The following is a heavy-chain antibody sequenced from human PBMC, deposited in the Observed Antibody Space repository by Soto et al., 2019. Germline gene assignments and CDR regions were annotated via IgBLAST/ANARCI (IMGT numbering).Heavy chain of an antibody. J-gene: IGHJ4*02. V-gene: IGHV4-31*03. CDR1: EASSGGGSYY. CDR2: IYDSGRT. D-gene: IGHD7-27*01. CDR3: ARLTTIITGALDD. Sequence: SDKCTVVEASSGGGSYYCSLIRQYPGEGLVWIGHIYDSGRTYYNPSLESRVSISIDTSKNEFSLTLTSGTAADTAVYYCARLTTIITGALDDWALGPVVPVSS.